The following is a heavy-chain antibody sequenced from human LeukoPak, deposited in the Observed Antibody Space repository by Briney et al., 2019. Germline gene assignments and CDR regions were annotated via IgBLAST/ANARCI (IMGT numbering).Heavy chain of an antibody. CDR2: INHSGST. CDR3: ARDLYSSGPGWFDP. Sequence: PSETLSLTCAVYGGSFSGYYWSWIRQPPGKGLGWIGEINHSGSTNYNPSLKSRVTISVDTSKNQSSLKLSSVTAADTAVYYCARDLYSSGPGWFDPWGQGTLVTVSS. J-gene: IGHJ5*02. D-gene: IGHD6-19*01. V-gene: IGHV4-34*01. CDR1: GGSFSGYY.